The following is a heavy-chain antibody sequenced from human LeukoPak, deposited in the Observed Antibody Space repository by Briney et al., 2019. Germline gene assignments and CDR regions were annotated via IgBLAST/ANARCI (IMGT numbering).Heavy chain of an antibody. CDR1: GFTFSTYG. D-gene: IGHD3-10*01. J-gene: IGHJ6*03. CDR3: AREGRGISNYMDV. CDR2: ISSGSSYI. V-gene: IGHV3-21*01. Sequence: PGGSLRLPCAASGFTFSTYGINWVRQAPGKGLEWVSSISSGSSYIYYADSVKGRFTISRDNAKNSLYLQMNSLRAEDTAVYYCAREGRGISNYMDVWGKGTTVTVSS.